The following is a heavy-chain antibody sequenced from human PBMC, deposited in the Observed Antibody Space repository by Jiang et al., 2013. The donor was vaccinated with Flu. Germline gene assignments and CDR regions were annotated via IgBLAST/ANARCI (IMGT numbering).Heavy chain of an antibody. J-gene: IGHJ4*02. CDR1: GYSFTSYW. D-gene: IGHD6-19*01. Sequence: EVKKPGESLKISCKGSGYSFTSYWIGWVRQMPGKGLEWMGRIDPSDSYTNYSPSFQGQVTISADKSISTAYLQWSSLKASDTAMYYCARMRGQWLGGSWDWGQGTLVTVSS. CDR3: ARMRGQWLGGSWD. CDR2: IDPSDSYT. V-gene: IGHV5-10-1*04.